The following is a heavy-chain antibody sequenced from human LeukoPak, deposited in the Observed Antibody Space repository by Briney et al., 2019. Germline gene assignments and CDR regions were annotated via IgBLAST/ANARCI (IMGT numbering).Heavy chain of an antibody. CDR3: ASVGSYYYDSSGPSNAFDI. J-gene: IGHJ3*02. CDR1: GGSISSYY. V-gene: IGHV4-59*01. Sequence: SETLSLTCTVSGGSISSYYWSWIRQPPGKGLEWIRYIYYSGSTNYNPSLKSRVTISVDTSKNQFSLKLSSVTAADTAVYYCASVGSYYYDSSGPSNAFDIWGQRTMVTVSS. CDR2: IYYSGST. D-gene: IGHD3-22*01.